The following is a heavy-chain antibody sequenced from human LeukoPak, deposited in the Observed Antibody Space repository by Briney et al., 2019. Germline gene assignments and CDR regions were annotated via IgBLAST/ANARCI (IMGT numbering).Heavy chain of an antibody. V-gene: IGHV3-66*01. CDR3: ARGGPDSSGYYSDY. Sequence: GGSLRLSCAASGFTVSSNYMSWVRQAPGKGLEWVSVIYSGGSTYYADSVKGRFTISRDNSKNTLYPQMNSLRAEDTAVYYCARGGPDSSGYYSDYWGRGTLVTVSS. D-gene: IGHD3-22*01. CDR2: IYSGGST. J-gene: IGHJ4*02. CDR1: GFTVSSNY.